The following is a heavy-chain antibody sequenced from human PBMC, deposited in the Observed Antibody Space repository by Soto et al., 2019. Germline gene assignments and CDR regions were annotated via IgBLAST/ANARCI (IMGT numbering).Heavy chain of an antibody. Sequence: SETLSLTCTVSGGSISSGGYYWSWIRQHPGKGLEWIGYIYYSGSTYYNPSLKSRVTISVDTSKNQFSLKLSSVTAADTAVYYCARDYDFWSGYYQASWYGMHVWGQATTVTVSS. V-gene: IGHV4-31*03. J-gene: IGHJ6*02. CDR3: ARDYDFWSGYYQASWYGMHV. D-gene: IGHD3-3*01. CDR2: IYYSGST. CDR1: GGSISSGGYY.